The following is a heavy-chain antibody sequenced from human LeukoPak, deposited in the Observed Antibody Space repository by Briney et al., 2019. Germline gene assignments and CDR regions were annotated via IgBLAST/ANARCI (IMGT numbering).Heavy chain of an antibody. J-gene: IGHJ4*02. CDR3: ARGWGFGSIDY. CDR2: ISPSSGGT. CDR1: GYTFTDYY. D-gene: IGHD7-27*01. V-gene: IGHV1-2*02. Sequence: ASVKVSCKASGYTFTDYYVHWVRQAPGQGLEWMGWISPSSGGTNYAQNFQCRVTMTRDTSISTAYMELSSLRSYDTAVYYCARGWGFGSIDYWGQGTLVTVSS.